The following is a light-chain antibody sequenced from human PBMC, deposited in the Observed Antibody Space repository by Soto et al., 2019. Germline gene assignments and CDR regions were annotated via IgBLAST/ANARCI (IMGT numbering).Light chain of an antibody. CDR3: SSYTSSHVV. V-gene: IGLV2-14*01. CDR2: DVS. J-gene: IGLJ2*01. CDR1: SSDVGGYNY. Sequence: QSALTQPASVSGSPGQSITISCTGTSSDVGGYNYVSWYQQQPGKAPKLMIYDVSNRPSGVSNRFSGSKSGNTASLTISGLQAEDEADYYCSSYTSSHVVFGGGTKLTVL.